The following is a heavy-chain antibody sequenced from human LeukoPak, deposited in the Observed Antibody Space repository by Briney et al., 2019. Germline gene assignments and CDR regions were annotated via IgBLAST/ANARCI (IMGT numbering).Heavy chain of an antibody. Sequence: PGRSLRLSCAASGFTSDDSAMHWVRQAPGKGLEWVSGISRNSDTIGYADSVKGRFTISRDNAKNSLYLQINSLRIEDMALYYCAKSYINYGGNSADAFDIWGQGTMVTVSS. D-gene: IGHD4-23*01. V-gene: IGHV3-9*02. CDR3: AKSYINYGGNSADAFDI. J-gene: IGHJ3*02. CDR2: ISRNSDTI. CDR1: GFTSDDSA.